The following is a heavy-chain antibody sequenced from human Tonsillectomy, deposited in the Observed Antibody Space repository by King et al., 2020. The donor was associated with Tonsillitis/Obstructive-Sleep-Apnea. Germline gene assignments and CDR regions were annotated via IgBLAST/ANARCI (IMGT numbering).Heavy chain of an antibody. D-gene: IGHD1-26*01. V-gene: IGHV4-59*08. CDR3: ARHSWSRFDD. CDR2: IYYSGST. J-gene: IGHJ4*02. Sequence: QLQESGPGLVKPSETLSLTCTVSGDSISGDYWSWIRQPPGKGLEWIGYIYYSGSTNYNPSLKSRVTISLDTSKNQFSLTLNSVTAAETAVYYCARHSWSRFDDWGQGTLVTVSS. CDR1: GDSISGDY.